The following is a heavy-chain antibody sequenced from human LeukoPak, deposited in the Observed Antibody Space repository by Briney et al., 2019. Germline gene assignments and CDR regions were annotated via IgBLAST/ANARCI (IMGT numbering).Heavy chain of an antibody. D-gene: IGHD3-22*01. CDR3: ARAAGDSSGYSEYYHYGMDV. J-gene: IGHJ6*02. Sequence: SSETLSLTCTVSGGSISSYYWSWIRQPPGKGLEWIGYIYYSGSTNYNPSLKSRVTISVDTSKNQFSLKLSSVTAADTAVYYCARAAGDSSGYSEYYHYGMDVWGQGTTVTVSS. CDR1: GGSISSYY. V-gene: IGHV4-59*01. CDR2: IYYSGST.